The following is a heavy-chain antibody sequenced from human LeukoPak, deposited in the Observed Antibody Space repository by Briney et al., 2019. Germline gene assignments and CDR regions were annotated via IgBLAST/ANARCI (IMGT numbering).Heavy chain of an antibody. V-gene: IGHV1-18*01. D-gene: IGHD6-13*01. J-gene: IGHJ4*02. CDR2: INVYNGHT. Sequence: ASVKVSCKASGYTFTSYGIIWVRQAPGQGLEWMGWINVYNGHTKYPQNFQGRVTMTTDTSTSTAYMEVRSLRSDDTAVYYCSRDTQYSSSWDGFDYWGQGTTVTVSS. CDR1: GYTFTSYG. CDR3: SRDTQYSSSWDGFDY.